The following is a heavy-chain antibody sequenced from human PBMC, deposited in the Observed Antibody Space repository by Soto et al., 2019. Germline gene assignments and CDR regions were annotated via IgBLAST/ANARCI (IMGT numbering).Heavy chain of an antibody. D-gene: IGHD3-10*02. CDR3: ASTPSVILNTYVFVTPFDI. V-gene: IGHV1-69*12. J-gene: IGHJ3*02. CDR1: GGTFSSYA. CDR2: IIPMFRTP. Sequence: QVQLVQSGAEVKKTGSSVKVSCKASGGTFSSYAFSWVRQAPRQGLEWLGGIIPMFRTPHYAQKFHGRVTITADESTSTVYMELTGLTSDDTAVYFCASTPSVILNTYVFVTPFDIWGQGTMVTVSS.